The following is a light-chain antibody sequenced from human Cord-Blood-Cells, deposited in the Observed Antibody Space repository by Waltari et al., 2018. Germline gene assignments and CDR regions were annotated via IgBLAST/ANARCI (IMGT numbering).Light chain of an antibody. CDR3: QQYNNWPLT. V-gene: IGKV3-15*01. Sequence: IVMTQSPATLSVSPGERATLSCRSSQSVSSNLAWYQQKPGQAPRLRIYGASTRATGIPARFSGSGSGTEFTLTISSLQSEDFAVYYCQQYNNWPLTFGPGTKVDIK. J-gene: IGKJ3*01. CDR2: GAS. CDR1: QSVSSN.